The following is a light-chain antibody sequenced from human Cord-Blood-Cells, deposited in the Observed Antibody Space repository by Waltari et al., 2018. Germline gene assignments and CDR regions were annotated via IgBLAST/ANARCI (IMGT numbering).Light chain of an antibody. V-gene: IGKV4-1*01. J-gene: IGKJ2*01. CDR1: QSVLYSSNNKNY. Sequence: DIVMTQSPDSLAVSLGERANINCKSSQSVLYSSNNKNYLAWYQQKPGQPPKLLIYWASTRESGVPDRFSGSESGTDFTLTISSLQAEDVAVYYCQQYYSTMYTFGQGTKLEIK. CDR3: QQYYSTMYT. CDR2: WAS.